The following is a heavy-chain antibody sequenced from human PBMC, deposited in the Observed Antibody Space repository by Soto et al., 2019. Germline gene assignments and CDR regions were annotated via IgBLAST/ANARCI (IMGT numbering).Heavy chain of an antibody. CDR3: AREYYGSGTFADDY. V-gene: IGHV4-30-4*01. CDR2: IYYSGST. Sequence: SETLSLTCTVSGGSISSGDYYWSWIRQPPGKGLEWIGYIYYSGSTYYNPSLKSRVTVSVDTSKNQFSLKLSSVTAADTAVYYCAREYYGSGTFADDYWGQGTLVTVSS. CDR1: GGSISSGDYY. D-gene: IGHD3-10*01. J-gene: IGHJ4*02.